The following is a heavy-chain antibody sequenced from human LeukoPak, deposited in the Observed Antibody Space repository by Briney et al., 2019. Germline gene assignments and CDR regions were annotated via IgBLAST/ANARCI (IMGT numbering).Heavy chain of an antibody. D-gene: IGHD1-14*01. CDR1: GFTVSSYA. CDR2: ISGSGGST. Sequence: QTGGSLRLSCAASGFTVSSYAMSWVRQAPGKGLEWVSAISGSGGSTYYADSVKGRFTISRDNSKNTLYLQMNSLRAEDTAVYYCAKLPGISGYYYYYGMDVWGKGTTVTVSS. V-gene: IGHV3-23*01. J-gene: IGHJ6*04. CDR3: AKLPGISGYYYYYGMDV.